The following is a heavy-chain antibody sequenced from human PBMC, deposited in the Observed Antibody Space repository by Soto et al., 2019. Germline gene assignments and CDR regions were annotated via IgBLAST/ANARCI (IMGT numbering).Heavy chain of an antibody. V-gene: IGHV4-59*01. CDR2: IYYSGST. D-gene: IGHD3-10*01. CDR3: ARRGAVWFGDWFDP. J-gene: IGHJ5*02. CDR1: GGSISSNY. Sequence: PSETLSLTCTVSGGSISSNYWNWIRQPPGKGLEWIGYIYYSGSTNYNPSLESRVTISVDTSKNQFSLKLTSVTAADTAVYYCARRGAVWFGDWFDPWGQGTLVTVSS.